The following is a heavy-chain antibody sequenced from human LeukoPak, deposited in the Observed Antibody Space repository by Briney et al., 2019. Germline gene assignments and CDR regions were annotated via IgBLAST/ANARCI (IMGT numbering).Heavy chain of an antibody. V-gene: IGHV3-23*01. CDR1: GFTFSSYA. J-gene: IGHJ4*02. Sequence: GGSLRLSCAASGFTFSSYAMSWVRQAPGKGLEWVSAISGSGGSTYYADSVKGRFTISRDNSKNTLYLQMNSLRAEDTAVYYCAKDRENTYYYDSSGYVDYWGQGTLVTVSS. CDR3: AKDRENTYYYDSSGYVDY. D-gene: IGHD3-22*01. CDR2: ISGSGGST.